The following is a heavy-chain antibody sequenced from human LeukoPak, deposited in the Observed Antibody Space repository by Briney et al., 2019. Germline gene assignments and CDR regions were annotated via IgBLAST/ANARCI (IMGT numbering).Heavy chain of an antibody. CDR1: GFTFSIYE. CDR3: AELGITMIGGV. J-gene: IGHJ6*04. V-gene: IGHV3-48*03. CDR2: ISSSGSTI. D-gene: IGHD3-10*02. Sequence: PGGSLRLSCAASGFTFSIYEMNWVRQAPGKGLECVSYISSSGSTIYYADSVKGRFTISRDNAKNSLYLQMNSLRAEDTAVYYCAELGITMIGGVWGKGTTVTISS.